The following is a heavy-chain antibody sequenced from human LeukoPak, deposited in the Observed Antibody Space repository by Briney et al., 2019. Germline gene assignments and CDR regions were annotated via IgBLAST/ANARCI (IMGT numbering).Heavy chain of an antibody. CDR3: AKDIDYGGAN. CDR1: GFTFSNYG. CDR2: ISYDGNNK. J-gene: IGHJ4*02. V-gene: IGHV3-30*18. D-gene: IGHD4-23*01. Sequence: PGRSLRLSCAASGFTFSNYGMHWVRQAPGKGLEWVALISYDGNNKYYSDSTKGRFTISRDNSKNTLYLQMNSLRAEDTAVYYCAKDIDYGGANWGQGTLVIVSS.